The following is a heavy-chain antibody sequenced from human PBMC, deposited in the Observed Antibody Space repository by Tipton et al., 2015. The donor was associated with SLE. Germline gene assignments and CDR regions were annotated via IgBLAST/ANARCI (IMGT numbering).Heavy chain of an antibody. CDR1: GASIRDSFSY. J-gene: IGHJ2*01. CDR3: SRGRYSSSWFGWYFDL. CDR2: IYDDTGRT. Sequence: TLSLTCSVSGASIRDSFSYWGWIRQPPGKGLEWIGSIYDDTGRTHYNPSLKSRVTVSLDTSNNQFSLRLSSVTAADTAVYYCSRGRYSSSWFGWYFDLGGRGTLVTVSS. V-gene: IGHV4-39*07. D-gene: IGHD6-13*01.